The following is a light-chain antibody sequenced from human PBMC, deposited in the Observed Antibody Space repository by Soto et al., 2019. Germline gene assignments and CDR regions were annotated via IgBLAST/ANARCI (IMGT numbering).Light chain of an antibody. V-gene: IGLV2-14*01. CDR3: SSYTSSSTLV. Sequence: QSVLTQPASVSGSPGQSITISCTGTRSDVGGYNYVSWYQQHPGKAPKLMIYDVSNRPSGVSNRFSGSKSGNTASLTISGLQAEDEADYYGSSYTSSSTLVFGGGTQLTVL. J-gene: IGLJ3*02. CDR2: DVS. CDR1: RSDVGGYNY.